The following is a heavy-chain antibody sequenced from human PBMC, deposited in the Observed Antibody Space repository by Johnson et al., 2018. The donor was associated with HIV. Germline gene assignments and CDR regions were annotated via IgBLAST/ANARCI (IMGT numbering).Heavy chain of an antibody. V-gene: IGHV3-30*04. D-gene: IGHD3-3*01. CDR3: AKDRGRGYYDAFDI. CDR1: GFTFSSYA. J-gene: IGHJ3*02. CDR2: ISYDGSNK. Sequence: QVQLVESGGGLVQPGRSLRLSCAASGFTFSSYAMHWVRQAPGKGLEWVAVISYDGSNKYYADSVKGRFTISRDNSKNTLYLQMNSLRAEDTAVYYCAKDRGRGYYDAFDIWGQGTMVTVSS.